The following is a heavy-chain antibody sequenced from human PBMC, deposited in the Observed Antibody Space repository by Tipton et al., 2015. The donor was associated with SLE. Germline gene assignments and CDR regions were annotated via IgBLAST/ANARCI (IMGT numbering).Heavy chain of an antibody. V-gene: IGHV5-10-1*01. J-gene: IGHJ3*02. CDR1: GDTFTNYW. Sequence: VQLVQSGAEVKKPGESLRISCKGSGDTFTNYWITWMRQMPGKGLEWMGRIDPSDSYTDYRPSLLGHVTISVDRSISTAYLQWRSLKASDAAMYYCASGTSMPYDAFDIWGQGTMVTVSS. D-gene: IGHD2/OR15-2a*01. CDR3: ASGTSMPYDAFDI. CDR2: IDPSDSYT.